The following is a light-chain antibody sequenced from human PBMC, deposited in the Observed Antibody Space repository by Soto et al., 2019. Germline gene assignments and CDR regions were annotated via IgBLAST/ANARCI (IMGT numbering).Light chain of an antibody. V-gene: IGLV2-11*01. Sequence: QSVLTQPRSVSGSPGQSVTISCTGTSSDVGGYDYVSWYQQHPGKAPKLMIYDVTKRPSGVPDRFSGSRAGNTASLTTSGLQAEDDADYYCCSYAGSYTFYVFGTGTKVTVL. CDR2: DVT. CDR1: SSDVGGYDY. J-gene: IGLJ1*01. CDR3: CSYAGSYTFYV.